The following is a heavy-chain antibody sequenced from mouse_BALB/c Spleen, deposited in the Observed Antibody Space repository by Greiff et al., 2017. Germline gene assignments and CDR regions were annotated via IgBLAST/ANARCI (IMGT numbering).Heavy chain of an antibody. D-gene: IGHD3-3*01. CDR1: GFTFTDYY. CDR2: IRNKANGYTT. J-gene: IGHJ2*01. CDR3: ARGRGRDY. V-gene: IGHV7-3*02. Sequence: EVQVVESGGGLVQPGGSLRLSCATSGFTFTDYYMSWVRQPPGKALEWLGFIRNKANGYTTEYSASVKGRFTISRDNSQSILYLQMNTLRAEDSATYYCARGRGRDYWGQGTTLTVSS.